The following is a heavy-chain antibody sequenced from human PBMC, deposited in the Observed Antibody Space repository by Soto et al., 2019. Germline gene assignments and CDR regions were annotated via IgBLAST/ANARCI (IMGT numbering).Heavy chain of an antibody. CDR2: IYYSGST. J-gene: IGHJ6*02. CDR1: GGSISSSSYY. Sequence: SETLSLTCTVSGGSISSSSYYWGWIRQPPGKGLEWIGSIYYSGSTYYNPSLKSRVTISVDTSKNQFSLKLSSVTAADAAVYYCARSGITMVRGVNYYYGMDVLGQGTTVS. CDR3: ARSGITMVRGVNYYYGMDV. D-gene: IGHD3-10*01. V-gene: IGHV4-39*01.